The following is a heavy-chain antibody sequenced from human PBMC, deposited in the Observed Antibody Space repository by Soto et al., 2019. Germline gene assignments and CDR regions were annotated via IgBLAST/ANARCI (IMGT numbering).Heavy chain of an antibody. CDR2: ISYDASDK. D-gene: IGHD5-18*01. V-gene: IGHV3-30*18. CDR3: VKERYGQLWLEDHGMDV. J-gene: IGHJ6*02. Sequence: QVQLVESGGGVVQPGRSLRLSCAASAFTFSSYRIHWVRQAPGKGLDWVAVISYDASDKYYADSVKGRFTISRDNSKKALYPQMNSLRAEDTAVYYCVKERYGQLWLEDHGMDVWGQGTTVTVSS. CDR1: AFTFSSYR.